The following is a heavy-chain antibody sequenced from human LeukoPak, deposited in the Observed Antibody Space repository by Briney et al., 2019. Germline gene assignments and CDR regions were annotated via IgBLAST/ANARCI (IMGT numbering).Heavy chain of an antibody. D-gene: IGHD5-12*01. CDR3: ARGPSVAAHLDY. V-gene: IGHV4-4*02. Sequence: PSGTLSLICAVSGGSINSNNWWSWVRQPPGKGLEWIGEIYHHGATNYNPSLKSQVTLSVDKSKNQFSLELSSVTAADTAAYYCARGPSVAAHLDYWGQGTLVTVSS. CDR2: IYHHGAT. CDR1: GGSINSNNW. J-gene: IGHJ4*02.